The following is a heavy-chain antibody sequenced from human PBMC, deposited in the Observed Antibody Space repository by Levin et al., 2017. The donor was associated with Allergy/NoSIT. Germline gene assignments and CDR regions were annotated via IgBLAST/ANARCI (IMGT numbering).Heavy chain of an antibody. V-gene: IGHV2-70*02. Sequence: SGPTLVKPTQTLTLTCTFSGFSLTTTGMCVSWIRQPPGKALEWLALIDWDDDIYYSTSLKTRLTISKDASENQVVLTMTNMDPVDTAVYYCSSYLYGGLDYWGRGTLVTVSS. CDR1: GFSLTTTGMC. J-gene: IGHJ4*02. CDR3: SSYLYGGLDY. D-gene: IGHD3-16*02. CDR2: IDWDDDI.